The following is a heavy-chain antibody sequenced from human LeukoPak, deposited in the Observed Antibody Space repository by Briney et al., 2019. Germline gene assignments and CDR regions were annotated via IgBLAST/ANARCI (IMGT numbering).Heavy chain of an antibody. J-gene: IGHJ4*02. CDR2: INPSGGST. D-gene: IGHD2-2*01. CDR3: ARGLGYCSSTSCYAFDY. CDR1: GYTFTSYY. V-gene: IGHV1-46*03. Sequence: ASVKVSCKASGYTFTSYYMHWVRQAPGQGLEWMGIINPSGGSTSYAQKFQGRVTMTRDTSTSTVYMELSSLRSEDTAVYCCARGLGYCSSTSCYAFDYWGQGTLVTVSS.